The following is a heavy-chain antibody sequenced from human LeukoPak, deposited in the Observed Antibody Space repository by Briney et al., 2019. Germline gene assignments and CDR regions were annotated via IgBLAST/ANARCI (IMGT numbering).Heavy chain of an antibody. CDR3: ARAFGGHDEWYYFDY. D-gene: IGHD5-12*01. CDR1: GYTFTSYG. V-gene: IGHV1-18*01. J-gene: IGHJ4*02. CDR2: ISAYNGNT. Sequence: ASVKVSCKASGYTFTSYGISWVRQAPGQGLEWMGWISAYNGNTDYAQKFQGRFTITINTSISTAYMELSSLRSEDTAVHYCARAFGGHDEWYYFDYWGQGTLVTVSS.